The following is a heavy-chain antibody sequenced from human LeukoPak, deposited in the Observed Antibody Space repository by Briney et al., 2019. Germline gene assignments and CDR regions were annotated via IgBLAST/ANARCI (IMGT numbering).Heavy chain of an antibody. V-gene: IGHV3-23*01. CDR1: GLTFSNFG. Sequence: RPGGSLRLSCVASGLTFSNFGMSWVRQAPGKGLEWVSAISGSGDSTYYADSVKGRFTISRDNSKNTLYLQMNSLRAEDTAVYYCAREYMDVWGKGTTVTISS. CDR3: AREYMDV. J-gene: IGHJ6*03. CDR2: ISGSGDST.